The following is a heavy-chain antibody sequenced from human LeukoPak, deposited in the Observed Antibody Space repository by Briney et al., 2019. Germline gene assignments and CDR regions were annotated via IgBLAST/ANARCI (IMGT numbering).Heavy chain of an antibody. CDR3: ARGITSGYDYPYDFDY. Sequence: SETLSLTCTVSGGSISSGDYYWSWIRPPPGKGLEWIGYIYYSGSTYYNPSLKSRVTISVDTSKNQFSLKLSSVTAADTAVYYCARGITSGYDYPYDFDYWVQGTLVTVSS. CDR1: GGSISSGDYY. J-gene: IGHJ4*02. D-gene: IGHD5-12*01. CDR2: IYYSGST. V-gene: IGHV4-30-4*08.